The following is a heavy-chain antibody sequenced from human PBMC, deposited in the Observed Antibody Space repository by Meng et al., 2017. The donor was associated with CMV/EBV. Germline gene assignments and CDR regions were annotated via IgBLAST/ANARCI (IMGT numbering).Heavy chain of an antibody. V-gene: IGHV4-34*01. Sequence: SETLSLTCAVYGGSFSGYYWSWIRQPPGKGLEWIGEINHSGSTNYTPSLKSRVTISVDTSKNQFSLKLSSVTAADTAVYYCARGSRLRFLEWLLYGRGYFDYWGQGTLVTVSS. CDR3: ARGSRLRFLEWLLYGRGYFDY. J-gene: IGHJ4*02. D-gene: IGHD3-3*01. CDR1: GGSFSGYY. CDR2: INHSGST.